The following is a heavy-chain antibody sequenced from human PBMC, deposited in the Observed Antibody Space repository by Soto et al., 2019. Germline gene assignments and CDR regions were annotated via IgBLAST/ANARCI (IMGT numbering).Heavy chain of an antibody. CDR3: ARGRAARHFDY. D-gene: IGHD6-6*01. Sequence: WTCIRQPPGKGLEWIGEINHSGSTNYNPSLKSRVTISVDTSKNQFSLKLSSVTAADTAVYYCARGRAARHFDYWGQGTLVTVSS. CDR2: INHSGST. V-gene: IGHV4-34*01. J-gene: IGHJ4*02.